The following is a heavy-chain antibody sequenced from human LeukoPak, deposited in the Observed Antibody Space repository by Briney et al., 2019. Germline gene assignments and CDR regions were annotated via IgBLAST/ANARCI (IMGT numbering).Heavy chain of an antibody. CDR2: ISTTGST. V-gene: IGHV4-61*02. J-gene: IGHJ4*02. CDR3: ASHQYGSGSYYHDY. Sequence: SQTLSLTCTVSGGSINNPNYYWSWIRQPAGKGLEWIGRISTTGSTSYGPSLKSRVIISIDTSKNQFSLRLSPATAADTAVYYCASHQYGSGSYYHDYWGQGALVTVSS. D-gene: IGHD3-10*01. CDR1: GGSINNPNYY.